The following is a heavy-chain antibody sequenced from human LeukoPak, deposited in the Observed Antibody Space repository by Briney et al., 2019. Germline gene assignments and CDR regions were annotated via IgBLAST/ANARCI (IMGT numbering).Heavy chain of an antibody. D-gene: IGHD2-8*01. V-gene: IGHV4-34*01. CDR2: INHRGST. Sequence: HSETLSLTCAVYGGSFSGYYSCWIRHPPRKGRERSGEINHRGSTHYNPSLKSRVTISVDTSKNQFSLKLSSVTAADTAVYYCARVIRRGLMVYAYYYYYYMDVWGKGTTVTVSS. CDR1: GGSFSGYY. J-gene: IGHJ6*03. CDR3: ARVIRRGLMVYAYYYYYYMDV.